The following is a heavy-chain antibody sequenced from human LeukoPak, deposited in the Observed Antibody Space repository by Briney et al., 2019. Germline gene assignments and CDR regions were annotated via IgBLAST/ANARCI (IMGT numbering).Heavy chain of an antibody. V-gene: IGHV3-30*02. J-gene: IGHJ4*02. D-gene: IGHD4-23*01. CDR1: GFTFSTYD. CDR2: IRSDGTHK. Sequence: PGGSLRLSCSASGFTFSTYDMHWVRQAPGKGLEWVAFIRSDGTHKYYADSVKGRFTISRDNAKNSLYLQMNSLRAEDTAVYYCARDYGGSSPFDYWGQGTLVTVSS. CDR3: ARDYGGSSPFDY.